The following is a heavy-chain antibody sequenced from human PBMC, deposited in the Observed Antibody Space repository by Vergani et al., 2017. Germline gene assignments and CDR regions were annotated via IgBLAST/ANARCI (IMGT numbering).Heavy chain of an antibody. CDR3: ARDLRLLYNRFDP. D-gene: IGHD1-14*01. Sequence: QVQLVESGGGVVQPGRSLRLSCAASGFTFNHYGMHWVRQAPGKGLEWVAVTWYDGNNKQYADSVKGRFTSSRDNSKSTMYLQMNSLRDEDTGVYYCARDLRLLYNRFDPWGQGTLVTVSS. V-gene: IGHV3-33*01. CDR1: GFTFNHYG. J-gene: IGHJ5*02. CDR2: TWYDGNNK.